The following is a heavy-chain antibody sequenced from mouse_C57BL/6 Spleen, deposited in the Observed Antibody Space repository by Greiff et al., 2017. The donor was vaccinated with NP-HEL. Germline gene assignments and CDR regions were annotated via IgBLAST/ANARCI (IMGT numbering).Heavy chain of an antibody. D-gene: IGHD2-3*01. Sequence: EVKVVESGGGLVKPGGSLKLSCAASGFTFSDYGMHWVRQAPEKGLEWVAYISSGSSTIYYADTVKGRSTIARDNANNTLIMQMTRLRSEATAEYDCARPDGYYVKDYAMDDWGQGTSVTVSS. V-gene: IGHV5-17*01. CDR1: GFTFSDYG. J-gene: IGHJ4*01. CDR2: ISSGSSTI. CDR3: ARPDGYYVKDYAMDD.